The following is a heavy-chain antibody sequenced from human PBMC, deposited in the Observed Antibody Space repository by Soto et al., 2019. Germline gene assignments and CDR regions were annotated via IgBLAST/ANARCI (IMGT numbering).Heavy chain of an antibody. CDR1: GFAVTSNY. J-gene: IGHJ3*01. CDR2: IHAGGST. D-gene: IGHD3-3*01. V-gene: IGHV3-53*01. CDR3: ARGDTIAAHGFDL. Sequence: GGSLRLSCSVSGFAVTSNYMSWVRQAPGRGLEWVSVIHAGGSTFYADSVKGRFTISRDNYKNTVFLQMNSLRVEDTAVYYCARGDTIAAHGFDLWGQGTKVTVSS.